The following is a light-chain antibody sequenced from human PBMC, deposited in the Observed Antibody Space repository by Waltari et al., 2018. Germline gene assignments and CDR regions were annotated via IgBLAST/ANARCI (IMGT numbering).Light chain of an antibody. CDR3: QSADDSGDHVL. V-gene: IGLV3-25*03. Sequence: SPGLTQPPSVSVSPGQTAIITCSGEELADKDIYWFQQKSGQAPVVVIRRNTGRPSGIPERFSASDSGTTGTLVISGVQAEDEAEYYCQSADDSGDHVLFGGGTKLTVL. CDR1: ELADKD. CDR2: RNT. J-gene: IGLJ2*01.